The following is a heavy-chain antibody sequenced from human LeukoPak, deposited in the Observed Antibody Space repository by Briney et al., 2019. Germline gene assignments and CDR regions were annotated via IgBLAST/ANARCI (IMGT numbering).Heavy chain of an antibody. D-gene: IGHD3-22*01. V-gene: IGHV3-7*03. CDR1: GFSFSSYW. CDR3: AREDYDSSGYSKADKYFQH. Sequence: GGSLRLSCAASGFSFSSYWMSWVRQAPGKGLEWVANIKQDGSEKYYVDSVKGRFTISRDNAKNSLYLQMNSLRAEDTAVYYCAREDYDSSGYSKADKYFQHWGQGTLVTVSS. J-gene: IGHJ1*01. CDR2: IKQDGSEK.